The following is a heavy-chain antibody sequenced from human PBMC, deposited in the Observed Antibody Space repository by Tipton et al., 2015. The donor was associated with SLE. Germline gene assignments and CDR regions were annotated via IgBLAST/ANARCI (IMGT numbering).Heavy chain of an antibody. CDR3: ASRGSGSWVAFDI. CDR1: GGSISSYY. J-gene: IGHJ3*02. Sequence: TLSLTCTVPGGSISSYYWSWIRQPPGKGLEWIGYIYYSGSTNYNPSLKSRVTISVDTSKNQFSLKLSSVTAADTAVYYCASRGSGSWVAFDIWGQGTMVTVSS. D-gene: IGHD1-26*01. V-gene: IGHV4-59*08. CDR2: IYYSGST.